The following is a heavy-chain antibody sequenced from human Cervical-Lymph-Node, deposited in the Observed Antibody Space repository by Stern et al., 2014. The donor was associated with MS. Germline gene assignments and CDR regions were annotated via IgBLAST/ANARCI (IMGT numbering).Heavy chain of an antibody. D-gene: IGHD2-8*01. Sequence: VHLVESGGAVVQPGRSLRLSCAASGFTFSSYGMHWVRQAPGPGLEWVTVISYDGNHKYYAASVKGRFTSSRDNSKNTLHLQMNSVTPDDTAIYYCARDYEDTSMLFDHWGQGTLGTVSS. CDR2: ISYDGNHK. V-gene: IGHV3-30*03. CDR1: GFTFSSYG. J-gene: IGHJ4*02. CDR3: ARDYEDTSMLFDH.